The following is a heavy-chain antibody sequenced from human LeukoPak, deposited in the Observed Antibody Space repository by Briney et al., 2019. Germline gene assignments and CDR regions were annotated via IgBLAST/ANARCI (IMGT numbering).Heavy chain of an antibody. CDR2: ISSSGSTI. CDR1: GFTFSSYE. V-gene: IGHV3-48*03. D-gene: IGHD5-18*01. Sequence: GGSLRLSCAASGFTFSSYEMNWVRQAPGKGLEWVSYISSSGSTIYYADSVKGRFTISRDNAKNSLYLQMNSLRAEDTAVYYCARDSTTMVPFDYWGQGTLVTVSS. CDR3: ARDSTTMVPFDY. J-gene: IGHJ4*02.